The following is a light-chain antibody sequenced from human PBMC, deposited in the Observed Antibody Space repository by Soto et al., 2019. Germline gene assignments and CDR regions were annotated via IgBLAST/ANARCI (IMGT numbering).Light chain of an antibody. V-gene: IGLV2-14*01. CDR1: SSDVGGYNY. CDR2: DVT. Sequence: QSALTQPASVSGSPGQSITISCTGTSSDVGGYNYVSWYQQHPGKAPKLMIYDVTNRPSGVSNRFSGSKSGNTASLTISGLQADDEADYYCSSYTSGSTPFVFGGGTKVTVL. CDR3: SSYTSGSTPFV. J-gene: IGLJ3*02.